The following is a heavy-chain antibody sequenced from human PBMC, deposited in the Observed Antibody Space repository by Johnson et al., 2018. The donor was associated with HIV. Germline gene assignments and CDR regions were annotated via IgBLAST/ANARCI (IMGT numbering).Heavy chain of an antibody. Sequence: VQLVESGGGLVQPGGSLRLSCAASGFTLSSYDIHWVGQATGKGLEWVAAIGTTGDTFYPGSVKGRFTISRENAKNSLYLQMNSLRAGDTAVYYCARTLGFGTEDAFDIWGQGTMVTVSS. V-gene: IGHV3-13*01. CDR2: IGTTGDT. J-gene: IGHJ3*02. D-gene: IGHD3-10*01. CDR3: ARTLGFGTEDAFDI. CDR1: GFTLSSYD.